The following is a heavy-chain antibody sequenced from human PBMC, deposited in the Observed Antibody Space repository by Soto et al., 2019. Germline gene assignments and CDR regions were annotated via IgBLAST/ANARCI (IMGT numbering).Heavy chain of an antibody. V-gene: IGHV3-7*01. CDR3: ARDVKEVDAFDI. CDR2: IKQDGSEK. J-gene: IGHJ3*02. Sequence: EVQLVESGGGLVQPGGSLRLSCAASGFTFSSYWMSWVRQAPGKGLEWVANIKQDGSEKYYVDSVKGRFTISRDNAKNSLYLPRTSLRAEDTAVYYCARDVKEVDAFDIWGQGTIVTVSS. CDR1: GFTFSSYW.